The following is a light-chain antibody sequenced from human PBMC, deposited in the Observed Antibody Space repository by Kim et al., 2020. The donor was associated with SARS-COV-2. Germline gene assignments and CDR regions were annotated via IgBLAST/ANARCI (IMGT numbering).Light chain of an antibody. CDR1: QSISSC. CDR2: EAS. CDR3: QQYNSYSLT. Sequence: APVGDKVTIPCRASQSISSCLAWYQQKPGKAPKLLIYEASSLESGVPSRFSGSGSGTEFTLTISSLQPDDFASYYCQQYNSYSLTFGQGTKVDIK. J-gene: IGKJ1*01. V-gene: IGKV1-5*01.